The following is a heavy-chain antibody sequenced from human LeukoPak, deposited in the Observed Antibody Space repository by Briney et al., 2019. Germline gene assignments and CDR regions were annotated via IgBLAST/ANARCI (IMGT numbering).Heavy chain of an antibody. CDR2: IIPIFGTA. V-gene: IGHV1-69*13. D-gene: IGHD6-6*01. J-gene: IGHJ4*02. Sequence: GASVKVSCKASGYTFTGYYMHWVRQAPGQGLEWMGGIIPIFGTANYAQKFQGRVTITADESTSTAYMELSSLRSKDTAVYYCARTQLNPIAAPPAHDAYYFDYWGQGTLVTVSS. CDR1: GYTFTGYY. CDR3: ARTQLNPIAAPPAHDAYYFDY.